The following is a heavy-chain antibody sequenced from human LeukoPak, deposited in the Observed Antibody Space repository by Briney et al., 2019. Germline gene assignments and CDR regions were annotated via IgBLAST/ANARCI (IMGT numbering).Heavy chain of an antibody. CDR2: ICHSGST. CDR3: ARVGEGYCSSTSCYDFDY. CDR1: GGFISSGGYY. D-gene: IGHD2-2*01. V-gene: IGHV4-30-2*01. Sequence: SETLSLTCTVSGGFISSGGYYWSWIRQPPGNGLESIGYICHSGSTYYNPSLKSRVTISVDRSKNQFSLKLSSVTAADTAVYYCARVGEGYCSSTSCYDFDYWGQGTLVTVSS. J-gene: IGHJ4*02.